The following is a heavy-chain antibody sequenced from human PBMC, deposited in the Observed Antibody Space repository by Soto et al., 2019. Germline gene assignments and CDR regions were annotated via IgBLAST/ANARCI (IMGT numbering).Heavy chain of an antibody. Sequence: SETLSLTCTVSGGSISSSSYYWGWIRQPPGKGLEWIGSIYYSGSTYYNPSLKSRVTISVDTSKNQFSLKLSSVTAADTAVYYCARAGPRGRFYDFWNGQVSFDYWGQGTLVTVSS. D-gene: IGHD3-3*01. CDR2: IYYSGST. CDR3: ARAGPRGRFYDFWNGQVSFDY. J-gene: IGHJ4*02. CDR1: GGSISSSSYY. V-gene: IGHV4-39*01.